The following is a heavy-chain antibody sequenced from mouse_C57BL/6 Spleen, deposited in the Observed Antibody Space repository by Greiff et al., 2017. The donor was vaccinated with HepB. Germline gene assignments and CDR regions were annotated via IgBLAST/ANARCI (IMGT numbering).Heavy chain of an antibody. CDR3: ARNYEAWFAY. J-gene: IGHJ3*01. D-gene: IGHD2-3*01. Sequence: QVQLQQSGPGLVQPSQSLSITCTVSGFSLTSYGVHWVRQSPGKGLEWLGVIWSGGSTDYNAAFISRLSISKDNSKSQVFFKMNSLQADDTAIYYCARNYEAWFAYWGQGTLVTVSA. V-gene: IGHV2-2*01. CDR2: IWSGGST. CDR1: GFSLTSYG.